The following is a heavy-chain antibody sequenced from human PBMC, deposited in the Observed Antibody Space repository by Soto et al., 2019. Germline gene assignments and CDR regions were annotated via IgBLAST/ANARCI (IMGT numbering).Heavy chain of an antibody. CDR2: IYWDDVK. CDR1: GFSLSTSGVG. Sequence: QITLKESGPALVKPTQTLTLTCTFSGFSLSTSGVGVGWIRRPPGKALEWLALIYWDDVKRYSSSLKSRLTVIKDTSKNRVVLTMTNMDPVDTATYCCAHRRAGTLDYWGQGTLVTVSS. CDR3: AHRRAGTLDY. D-gene: IGHD1-1*01. J-gene: IGHJ4*02. V-gene: IGHV2-5*02.